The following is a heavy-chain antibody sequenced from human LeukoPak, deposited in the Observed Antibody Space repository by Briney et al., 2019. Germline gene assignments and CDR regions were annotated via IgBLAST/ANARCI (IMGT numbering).Heavy chain of an antibody. V-gene: IGHV1-46*03. D-gene: IGHD3-3*01. CDR2: IKPSGGST. J-gene: IGHJ3*02. Sequence: ASVKVSCKASGYTFTSYYMHWVRQAPGQGLEWMGIIKPSGGSTSYAQKFQGRVTMTRDTSTSTVYMELSSLRSEDTAVYYCARENTTYYDFWSGYRGNAFDIWGQGTMVTVSS. CDR1: GYTFTSYY. CDR3: ARENTTYYDFWSGYRGNAFDI.